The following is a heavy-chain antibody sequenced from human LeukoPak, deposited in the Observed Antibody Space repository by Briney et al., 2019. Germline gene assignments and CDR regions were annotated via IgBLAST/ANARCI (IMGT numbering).Heavy chain of an antibody. J-gene: IGHJ4*02. CDR3: ARQLRHSTDYYGSGPGGY. CDR1: GYSFTSYW. V-gene: IGHV5-10-1*01. D-gene: IGHD3-10*01. CDR2: IDPSDSYT. Sequence: GESLKISCKGSGYSFTSYWISWVRQMPGKGLEWMGRIDPSDSYTNYSPSFQGHVTISADKSISTAYLQWSSLKASDTAMYYCARQLRHSTDYYGSGPGGYWGQGTLVTVSS.